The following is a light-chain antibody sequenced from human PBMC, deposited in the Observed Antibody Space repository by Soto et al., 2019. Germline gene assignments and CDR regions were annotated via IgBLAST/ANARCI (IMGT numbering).Light chain of an antibody. J-gene: IGKJ1*01. Sequence: DIVMTQSPLSLPVTPGAPASISCRSSQSLLHSNGYNFLGWYLQKPGQSPQLLIYLGSNRASGVPDRFSGSGSGTDFTLKISRVEAEDVGVYYCMPALQTPTFGQGTKVEIK. CDR2: LGS. CDR1: QSLLHSNGYNF. V-gene: IGKV2-28*01. CDR3: MPALQTPT.